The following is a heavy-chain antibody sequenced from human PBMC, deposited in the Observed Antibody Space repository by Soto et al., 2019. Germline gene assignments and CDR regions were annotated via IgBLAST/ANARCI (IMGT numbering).Heavy chain of an antibody. CDR3: ARGRYGDY. CDR2: ISAHNGNT. V-gene: IGHV1-18*01. Sequence: QVHLVQSGAEVKKPGASGKVSCQGSGYAFTTYGITWVRQAPGQGLEWMGWISAHNGNTNYAQKLQGRVTLTRDTSTSTAYRELRSLRYDDTAVYCCARGRYGDYWGHGALVTVSS. J-gene: IGHJ4*01. D-gene: IGHD1-1*01. CDR1: GYAFTTYG.